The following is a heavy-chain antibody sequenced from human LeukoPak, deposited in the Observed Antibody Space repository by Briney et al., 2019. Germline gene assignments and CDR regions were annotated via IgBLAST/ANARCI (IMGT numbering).Heavy chain of an antibody. V-gene: IGHV4-34*01. CDR1: GGSFSDYY. CDR2: INHSGST. J-gene: IGHJ6*03. Sequence: SETLSLTCGVYGGSFSDYYWSWIRQPPGKGLEWIGEINHSGSTNYNPSLKSRVTISVDTSKNQFSLKLSSVTAADTAVYYCARASRPSTRYYYYMDVWGKGTTVTVSS. CDR3: ARASRPSTRYYYYMDV.